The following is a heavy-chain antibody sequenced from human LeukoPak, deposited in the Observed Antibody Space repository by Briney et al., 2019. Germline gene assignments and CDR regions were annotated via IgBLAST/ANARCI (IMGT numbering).Heavy chain of an antibody. CDR3: ARDLRYCSGGSCYSPRAPLRY. Sequence: EASVKVSCKASGYTFTSYGISWVRQAPGQGLEWMGWISAYNGNTNYAQKLQGRVTMTTDTSTSTAYMELRSLRSDDTAVYYCARDLRYCSGGSCYSPRAPLRYWGQGTLVTISS. CDR1: GYTFTSYG. V-gene: IGHV1-18*01. CDR2: ISAYNGNT. D-gene: IGHD2-15*01. J-gene: IGHJ4*02.